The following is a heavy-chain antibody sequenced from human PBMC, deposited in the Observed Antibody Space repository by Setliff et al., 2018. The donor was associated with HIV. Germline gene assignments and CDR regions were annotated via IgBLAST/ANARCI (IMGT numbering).Heavy chain of an antibody. CDR3: ASVGGYFD. CDR2: INHSGST. J-gene: IGHJ4*02. Sequence: SETLSLTCAVYGGSFSGYYWSWIRQPPGKGLEWIGEINHSGSTNYNPSLKSRVTISVDTSKNQFSLKLSSVNAADTAVYYCASVGGYFDWGQGTLVTVSS. D-gene: IGHD3-9*01. CDR1: GGSFSGYY. V-gene: IGHV4-34*01.